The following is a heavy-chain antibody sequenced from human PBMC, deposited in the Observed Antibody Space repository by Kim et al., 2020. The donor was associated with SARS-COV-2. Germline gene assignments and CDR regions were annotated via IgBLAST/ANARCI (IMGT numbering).Heavy chain of an antibody. J-gene: IGHJ4*02. Sequence: SETLSLTCAVYGGSFSGYYWSWIRQPPGKGLEWIGEINHSGSTNYNPSLKSRVTISVDTSKNQFSLKLSSVTAADTAVYYCARVSVVLPNDYWGQGTLVTVSS. CDR1: GGSFSGYY. V-gene: IGHV4-34*01. D-gene: IGHD2-15*01. CDR2: INHSGST. CDR3: ARVSVVLPNDY.